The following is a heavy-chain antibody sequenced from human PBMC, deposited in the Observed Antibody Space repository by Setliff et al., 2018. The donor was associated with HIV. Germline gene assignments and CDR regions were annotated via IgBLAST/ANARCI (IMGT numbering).Heavy chain of an antibody. CDR3: AKPGAVITPIYYFDT. Sequence: SLRLSCVASGFTFSSYGMHWVRQAPGKGLEWVAVIWFDGHNKYSAKSVKGRFTISRDNSKNTVYLQMNNLRPEDTAVYYCAKPGAVITPIYYFDTWGQGTLVTVSS. J-gene: IGHJ4*02. D-gene: IGHD1-20*01. V-gene: IGHV3-33*06. CDR1: GFTFSSYG. CDR2: IWFDGHNK.